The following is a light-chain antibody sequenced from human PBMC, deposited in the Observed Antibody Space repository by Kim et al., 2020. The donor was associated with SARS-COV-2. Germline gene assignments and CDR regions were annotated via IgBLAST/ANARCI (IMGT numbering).Light chain of an antibody. CDR1: SSDVGGYNY. CDR3: SSYATGNNVV. J-gene: IGLJ3*02. V-gene: IGLV2-8*01. CDR2: EVS. Sequence: GQSVTISCTGTSSDVGGYNYVSWYQQHPGKAPKLMIYEVSKRPSGVPDRFSGSKSGNTASLTVSGLQAEDEADYYCSSYATGNNVVYGGGTQLTVL.